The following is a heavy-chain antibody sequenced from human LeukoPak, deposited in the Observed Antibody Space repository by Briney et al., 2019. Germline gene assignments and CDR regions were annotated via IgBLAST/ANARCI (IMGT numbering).Heavy chain of an antibody. V-gene: IGHV3-7*01. CDR1: GFTFSNYW. Sequence: PGGSPRLSCAASGFTFSNYWMCWGCQGPGEGVEWVANIKQDGNQKHSVRSVTGRLTISRDNDQNSLYLQINSLRADDTVVYYCARVYHSSSGRAIDYWGQPTHVTVPS. D-gene: IGHD6-6*01. CDR2: IKQDGNQK. CDR3: ARVYHSSSGRAIDY. J-gene: IGHJ4*02.